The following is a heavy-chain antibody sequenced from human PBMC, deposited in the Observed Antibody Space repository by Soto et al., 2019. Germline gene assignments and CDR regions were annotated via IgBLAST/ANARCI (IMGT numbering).Heavy chain of an antibody. CDR2: IIPIFGTS. CDR3: AITYGDYVVGAFDI. CDR1: GGSFSTYS. J-gene: IGHJ3*02. Sequence: QVQLVQSGAEVKKPGSSVKVSCKASGGSFSTYSISWVRQAPGQGLEWMGGIIPIFGTSNYAQKFQGRVTITADKSTNTAYMELSSLRSEDTAVYYCAITYGDYVVGAFDIWGQGTMVTVSP. V-gene: IGHV1-69*06. D-gene: IGHD4-17*01.